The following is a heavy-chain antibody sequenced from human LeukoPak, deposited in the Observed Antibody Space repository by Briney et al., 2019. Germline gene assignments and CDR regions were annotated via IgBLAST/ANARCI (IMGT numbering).Heavy chain of an antibody. V-gene: IGHV4-39*01. CDR3: KAAGITTIDY. D-gene: IGHD3-22*01. CDR2: IYYSGST. J-gene: IGHJ4*02. CDR1: GGSISSSSYY. Sequence: SETLSLTFTVSGGSISSSSYYWGWIRQPPGKGLEWIGSIYYSGSTYYNPSLKSRVTISVDTSKNQFSLKLSSVTAADTAVYYCKAAGITTIDYWGQGTLVTVSS.